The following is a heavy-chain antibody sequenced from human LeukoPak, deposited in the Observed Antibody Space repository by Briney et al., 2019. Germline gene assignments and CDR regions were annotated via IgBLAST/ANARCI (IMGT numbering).Heavy chain of an antibody. CDR2: IRYDGSNK. CDR1: GFTFSNYG. CDR3: AKAKAAAGTIYFDV. D-gene: IGHD6-13*01. Sequence: GGSLRLSXAASGFTFSNYGMHWVRQAPGKGLEWVAFIRYDGSNKYYADSVKGRFTISRDNSKNTLYLQMNSLRAEDTAVFHCAKAKAAAGTIYFDVWGKGTTVIVSS. J-gene: IGHJ6*03. V-gene: IGHV3-30*02.